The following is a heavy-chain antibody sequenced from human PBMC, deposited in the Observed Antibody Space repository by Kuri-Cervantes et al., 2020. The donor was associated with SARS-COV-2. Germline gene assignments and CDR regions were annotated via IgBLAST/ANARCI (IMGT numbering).Heavy chain of an antibody. J-gene: IGHJ6*03. D-gene: IGHD2-2*01. V-gene: IGHV1-2*02. CDR3: ARDVKEDCSSTSCYDWGQYYYYYMDV. CDR2: INPNSGGT. CDR1: GYTFTGYY. Sequence: SVKVCCKASGYTFTGYYIHWVRQAPGQGLEWMGWINPNSGGTNYAQKFQGRVTMTRDTSISTAYMELSRLRSDDTAVYYCARDVKEDCSSTSCYDWGQYYYYYMDVWGKGTTVTVSS.